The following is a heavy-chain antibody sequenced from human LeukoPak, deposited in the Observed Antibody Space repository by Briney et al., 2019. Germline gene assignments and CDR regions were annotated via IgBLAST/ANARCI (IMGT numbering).Heavy chain of an antibody. V-gene: IGHV1-24*01. Sequence: ASVKVSCKVSGYTLTELSMHWVRQAPGKGLEWMGGFDPEDGETIYAQKFQGRVTMTRNTSISTAYMELSSLRSEDTAVYYCARGGYDYGDYTTRNWFDPWGQGTLVTVSS. CDR2: FDPEDGET. CDR1: GYTLTELS. J-gene: IGHJ5*02. D-gene: IGHD4-17*01. CDR3: ARGGYDYGDYTTRNWFDP.